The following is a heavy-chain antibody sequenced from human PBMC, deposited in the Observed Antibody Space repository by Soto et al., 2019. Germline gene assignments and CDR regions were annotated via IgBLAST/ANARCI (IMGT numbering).Heavy chain of an antibody. Sequence: ASVKVSCKASGYTFTSYAMHWVRQAPGQRLEWMGWINAGNGNRNFAQKFEDRVTMTTATSTNTVFLELRSLKSDDTAIYYCARDRLRGYDSSGFYSWGQGTMVTVSS. CDR3: ARDRLRGYDSSGFYS. CDR1: GYTFTSYA. V-gene: IGHV1-3*01. J-gene: IGHJ4*02. CDR2: INAGNGNR. D-gene: IGHD3-22*01.